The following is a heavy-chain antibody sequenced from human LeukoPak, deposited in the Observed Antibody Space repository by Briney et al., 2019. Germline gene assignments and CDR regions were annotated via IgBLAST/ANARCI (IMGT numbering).Heavy chain of an antibody. Sequence: SETLCLTCTVSGGSISSYYWSWIRQPPGQGLEWIGYIYYSGSTNYNPSLKSRVTISVDTSKNQFSLKLSSVTAADTAVYFCASRDHCSSTSCYYWYFDLWGRGTLVTVSS. J-gene: IGHJ2*01. CDR1: GGSISSYY. V-gene: IGHV4-59*08. CDR2: IYYSGST. D-gene: IGHD2-2*01. CDR3: ASRDHCSSTSCYYWYFDL.